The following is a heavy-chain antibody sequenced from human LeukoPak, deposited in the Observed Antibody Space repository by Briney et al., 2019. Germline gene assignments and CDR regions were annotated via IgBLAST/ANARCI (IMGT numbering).Heavy chain of an antibody. D-gene: IGHD3-16*01. CDR1: GFTVSSNS. CDR2: INSGGGT. V-gene: IGHV3-53*01. Sequence: PGGSLRLSCAASGFTVSSNSMSWVRQAPGKGLEWVSVINSGGGTYYTDSVKGRFTISRDNSKNTLYLQMNSLRAEDTAVYFCARDAGGFDYWGQGTLVTVSS. J-gene: IGHJ4*02. CDR3: ARDAGGFDY.